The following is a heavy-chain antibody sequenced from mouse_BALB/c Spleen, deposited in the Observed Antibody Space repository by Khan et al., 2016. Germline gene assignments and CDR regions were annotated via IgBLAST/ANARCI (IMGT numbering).Heavy chain of an antibody. J-gene: IGHJ4*01. CDR2: IDPANGNT. CDR3: ARHSNYYAMDY. Sequence: VQLKEPGAELVKPGASVKLSCTASGFNIKDTYMHWVKQRPEQGLEWIGRIDPANGNTKYDPKFQGKATITADTSSNTAYLQLSSLTSEDTAVYYCARHSNYYAMDYWVQGTSVTVSS. V-gene: IGHV14-3*02. D-gene: IGHD2-5*01. CDR1: GFNIKDTY.